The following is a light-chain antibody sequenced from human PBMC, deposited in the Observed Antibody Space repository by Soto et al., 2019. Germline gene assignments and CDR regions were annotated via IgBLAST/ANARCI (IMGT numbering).Light chain of an antibody. V-gene: IGKV3-15*01. CDR3: QQYNDWWT. CDR1: QSVSSN. CDR2: GAS. Sequence: EIVLTQSASTLALSTGERATLSCRASQSVSSNLTWYQHKPGQAPRLLIYGASTRATGVPARFSGSGSGTEFTLTISSLKSEDFAVYYCQQYNDWWTFGQGTKMDIK. J-gene: IGKJ1*01.